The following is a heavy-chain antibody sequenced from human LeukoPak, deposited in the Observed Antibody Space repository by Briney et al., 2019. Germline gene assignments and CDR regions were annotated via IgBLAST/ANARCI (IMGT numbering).Heavy chain of an antibody. V-gene: IGHV1-18*01. Sequence: GASVKVSCKASGYTFTSYGISWVRQAPGQGLEWMGWISAYNGNTNYAQKLQGRVTMTTDTSTSTAYMELRSLRSDDTAVYYCARVGSRRPGGYYQLLGGWFDPWGQGTLVTVSS. CDR3: ARVGSRRPGGYYQLLGGWFDP. CDR2: ISAYNGNT. D-gene: IGHD2-2*01. CDR1: GYTFTSYG. J-gene: IGHJ5*02.